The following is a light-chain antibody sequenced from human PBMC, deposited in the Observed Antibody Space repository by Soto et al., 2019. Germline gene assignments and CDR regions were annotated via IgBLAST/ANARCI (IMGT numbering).Light chain of an antibody. CDR2: EVN. CDR1: SSDIGYNDF. CDR3: SSFTSTSTQV. V-gene: IGLV2-14*01. Sequence: QSALTQPASMSGSPGQSITISCTGTSSDIGYNDFVSWYRHHPGQAPRLVIYEVNKRPSGISNRFSGSKSGNTASLTISGLQAEDEADYYCSSFTSTSTQVFGGGTKLTVL. J-gene: IGLJ2*01.